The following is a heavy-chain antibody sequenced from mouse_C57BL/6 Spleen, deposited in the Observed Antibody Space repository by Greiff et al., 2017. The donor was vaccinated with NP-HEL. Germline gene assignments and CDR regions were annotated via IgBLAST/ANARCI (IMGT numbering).Heavy chain of an antibody. Sequence: QVQLQQPGAELVKPGASVKLSCKASGYTFTSYWMQWVKQRPGQGLEWIGEIDPSDSYTNYNQKFKGKATLTVDTSSSTAYMQLSSLTSEDSAVYYCARSFITTVVAGDYWGQGTTLTVSS. CDR1: GYTFTSYW. V-gene: IGHV1-50*01. CDR3: ARSFITTVVAGDY. D-gene: IGHD1-1*01. CDR2: IDPSDSYT. J-gene: IGHJ2*01.